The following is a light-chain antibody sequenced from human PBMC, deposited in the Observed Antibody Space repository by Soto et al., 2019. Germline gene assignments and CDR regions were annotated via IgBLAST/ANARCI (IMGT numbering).Light chain of an antibody. V-gene: IGLV1-51*01. Sequence: QSLLTQPPSVSAAPGQRVTISCSGSSSNIGNNYVSWYQQLPGTAPKLLIYDNNKRPSGIPDRFSGSTSGTSATLAIAGLQTGDEADYYCDSWDNSLSVVLFGGGTQLTVL. J-gene: IGLJ2*01. CDR3: DSWDNSLSVVL. CDR2: DNN. CDR1: SSNIGNNY.